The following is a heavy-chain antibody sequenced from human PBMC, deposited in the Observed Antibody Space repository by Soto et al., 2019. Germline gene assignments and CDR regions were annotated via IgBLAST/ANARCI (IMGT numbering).Heavy chain of an antibody. CDR2: ITTYNSQT. CDR3: ARGSERYNWNDPWDY. CDR1: GYTFSSFS. V-gene: IGHV1-18*01. D-gene: IGHD1-20*01. Sequence: ASVKVSCKASGYTFSSFSISWVRQAPGQGLEWLGWITTYNSQTRYAQKLQGRVTLTTDTSTNTAYMELRSLKFDDTAVYYCARGSERYNWNDPWDYWGQGTLVSVSS. J-gene: IGHJ4*02.